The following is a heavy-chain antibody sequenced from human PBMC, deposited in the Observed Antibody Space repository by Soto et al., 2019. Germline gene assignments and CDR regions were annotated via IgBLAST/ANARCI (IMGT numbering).Heavy chain of an antibody. V-gene: IGHV4-31*11. CDR1: GGSISSGGYS. CDR3: ARDHIYYDSSGYYDY. J-gene: IGHJ4*02. Sequence: PSETLSLTCAVSGGSISSGGYSWSWIRQQPGKGMERNGYIYYSGSTYYNPSLKSRVTISVDTSKNQFSLKLSSVTAADTAVYYCARDHIYYDSSGYYDYWGQGTLVTVSS. CDR2: IYYSGST. D-gene: IGHD3-22*01.